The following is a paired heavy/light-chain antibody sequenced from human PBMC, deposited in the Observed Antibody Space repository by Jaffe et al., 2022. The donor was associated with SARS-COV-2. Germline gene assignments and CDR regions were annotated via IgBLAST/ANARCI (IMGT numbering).Heavy chain of an antibody. CDR2: VSSSGNT. D-gene: IGHD3-10*02. CDR3: GRRVHEGRIDY. Sequence: QLQLQESGPGLVKPSETLSLTCTVSGVSIISSRYYWGWIRQPPGKGLEWIGIVSSSGNTYQNPSLKSRVSISVDRSKNQFSLRLNSVTATDTAVYYCGRRVHEGRIDYWGQGTLVTVSS. CDR1: GVSIISSRYY. J-gene: IGHJ4*02. V-gene: IGHV4-39*01.
Light chain of an antibody. Sequence: DFQMTQSPSTLSASVGDRVTITCRASQATSSWLAWYQQKPGKAPKLLIAKTSSLEDDVPSRFSGSGSGTEFTLTISSLQPDDFATYYCQQYNSYSEVFGQGTRVEIK. J-gene: IGKJ1*01. CDR2: KTS. V-gene: IGKV1-5*03. CDR3: QQYNSYSEV. CDR1: QATSSW.